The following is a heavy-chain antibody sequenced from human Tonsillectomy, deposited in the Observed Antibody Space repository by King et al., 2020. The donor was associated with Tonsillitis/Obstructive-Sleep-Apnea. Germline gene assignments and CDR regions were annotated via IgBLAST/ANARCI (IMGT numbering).Heavy chain of an antibody. V-gene: IGHV4-39*01. Sequence: QLQESGPGLVKPAETLSLTCTVSGGSISSSSYYWGWIRQPPGKGLEWIGSIYYTGRTYYNPSLKSRVTISVDTSKNQFSLKLSSVTAADTAVYYCAGGAGGYWGQGTLVTVSS. J-gene: IGHJ4*02. CDR2: IYYTGRT. D-gene: IGHD3-10*01. CDR1: GGSISSSSYY. CDR3: AGGAGGY.